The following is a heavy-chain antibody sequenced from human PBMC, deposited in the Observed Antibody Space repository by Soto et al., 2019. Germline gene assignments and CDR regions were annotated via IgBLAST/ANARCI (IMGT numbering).Heavy chain of an antibody. J-gene: IGHJ4*02. V-gene: IGHV4-30-4*01. CDR3: ARVAGYDSSGELDY. D-gene: IGHD3-22*01. CDR2: IYYSGST. CDR1: GGSSSSGGYY. Sequence: SETLSLTCAVSGGSSSSGGYYLSWIRQHPGKGLEWIGYIYYSGSTYYNPSLKSRVTISIDTSKNQFSLKLSSVTAADTAVYYCARVAGYDSSGELDYWGQGTLVTVSS.